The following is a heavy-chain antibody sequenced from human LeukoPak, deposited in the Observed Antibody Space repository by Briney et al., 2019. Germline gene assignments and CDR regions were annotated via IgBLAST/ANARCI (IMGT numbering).Heavy chain of an antibody. D-gene: IGHD6-19*01. V-gene: IGHV1-18*01. CDR3: ARVTGKAVAGTVAFDI. Sequence: ASVKVSCKASGYTFTSYGISWVRQAPGQGLDWMGWISAYNGNTNYAQKLQGRVTMTTDTSTSTAYMELRSLRSDDTAVYYCARVTGKAVAGTVAFDIWGQGTMVTVSS. CDR1: GYTFTSYG. CDR2: ISAYNGNT. J-gene: IGHJ3*02.